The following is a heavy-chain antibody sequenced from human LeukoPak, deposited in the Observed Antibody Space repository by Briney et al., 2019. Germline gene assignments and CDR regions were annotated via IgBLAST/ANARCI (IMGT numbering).Heavy chain of an antibody. D-gene: IGHD1-26*01. CDR1: GFTFDNYR. CDR3: TKRVKYGGTWDHFAD. J-gene: IGHJ4*02. CDR2: VNADGGNT. Sequence: GGSLRLSCAASGFTFDNYRMSWVRQAPGKGLEWVSTVNADGGNTYYADSVKGRFTISRDNSKSTLILQMNSLRVEDTALYYCTKRVKYGGTWDHFADWGQGTLVPVSS. V-gene: IGHV3-23*01.